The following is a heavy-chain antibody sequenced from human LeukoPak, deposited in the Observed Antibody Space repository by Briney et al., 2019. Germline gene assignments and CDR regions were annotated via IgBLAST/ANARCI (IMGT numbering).Heavy chain of an antibody. D-gene: IGHD1-1*01. CDR3: ARDHNYAFDN. V-gene: IGHV3-48*04. CDR1: GFPFSDYS. CDR2: IGISSGNT. Sequence: PGGSLRLSCTTSGFPFSDYSMNWVRQAPGKGLEWISYIGISSGNTKYADSVKGRFTIFADNARNSLYLQMNSLRVEDTAVYYCARDHNYAFDNWGQGTLVSVSS. J-gene: IGHJ4*02.